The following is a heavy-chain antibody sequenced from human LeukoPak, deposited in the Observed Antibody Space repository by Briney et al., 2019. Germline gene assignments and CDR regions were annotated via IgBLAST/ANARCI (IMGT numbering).Heavy chain of an antibody. Sequence: SETLSLTCTVSGGSISSYYWGWIRQPPGKGLEWIGSIYYSGSTYYNPSLKSRVTISVDTSKNQFSLKLSSVTAADTAVYYCARLSSSNVLLWFGELIDYWGQGTLVTVSS. J-gene: IGHJ4*02. CDR3: ARLSSSNVLLWFGELIDY. V-gene: IGHV4-39*01. CDR2: IYYSGST. CDR1: GGSISSYY. D-gene: IGHD3-10*01.